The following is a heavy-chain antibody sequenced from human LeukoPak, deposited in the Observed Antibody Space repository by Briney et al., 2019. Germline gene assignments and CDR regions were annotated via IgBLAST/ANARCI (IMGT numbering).Heavy chain of an antibody. D-gene: IGHD1-26*01. V-gene: IGHV4-34*12. Sequence: PSETLSLTCAVYGGSFSGYYWSWIRQPPGKGLEWIGSLLYNGNTWYNPSLESRVTISVDTSENQFSLRLTSVNAADTALYFCTRRGSGNGGTYAGMDVWGPGTSVTVSS. CDR2: LLYNGNT. CDR1: GGSFSGYY. CDR3: TRRGSGNGGTYAGMDV. J-gene: IGHJ6*02.